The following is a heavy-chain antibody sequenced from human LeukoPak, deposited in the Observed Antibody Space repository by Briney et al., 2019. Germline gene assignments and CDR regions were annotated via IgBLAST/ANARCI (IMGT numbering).Heavy chain of an antibody. Sequence: GASVKVSCKASGGTFSSYAISWVRQAPGQGLEWMGGIIPIFGTANYAQKFQGRVTITTDESTSTAYKELSSLRSEDTAVYYCARDLLSEGYFDYWGQGTLVTVSS. V-gene: IGHV1-69*05. CDR2: IIPIFGTA. CDR3: ARDLLSEGYFDY. J-gene: IGHJ4*02. CDR1: GGTFSSYA.